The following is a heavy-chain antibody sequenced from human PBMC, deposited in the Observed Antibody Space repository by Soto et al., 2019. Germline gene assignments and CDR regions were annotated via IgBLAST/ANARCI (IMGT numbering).Heavy chain of an antibody. CDR3: LKDAPDGMFDD. Sequence: VQVVASGGGLVQPGRSLRLSCAVSGFRFEQYVMHWVRQAPGKGLECVSTVSPTGDTVAYADSVEGRFTVSRDNAKNSLYLQMNSLKGDDPAFYDCLKDAPDGMFDDWGERTRVTVTS. CDR2: VSPTGDTV. J-gene: IGHJ4*02. D-gene: IGHD1-20*01. CDR1: GFRFEQYV. V-gene: IGHV3-9*01.